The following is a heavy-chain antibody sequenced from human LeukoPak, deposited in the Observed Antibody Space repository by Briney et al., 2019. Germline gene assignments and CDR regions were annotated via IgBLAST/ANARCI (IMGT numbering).Heavy chain of an antibody. CDR3: TRDTGCSGGACYSFYDY. V-gene: IGHV3-7*01. J-gene: IGHJ4*02. CDR1: GFTFSIYW. CDR2: IKEDGSAK. Sequence: GGSLRLSCAASGFTFSIYWMSWVRQAPGQGLEWVANIKEDGSAKYHVDSVKGRFTISRDNAKNSLYLQMNSLRVEDTAVYYCTRDTGCSGGACYSFYDYWGQGTLVTVSS. D-gene: IGHD2-21*01.